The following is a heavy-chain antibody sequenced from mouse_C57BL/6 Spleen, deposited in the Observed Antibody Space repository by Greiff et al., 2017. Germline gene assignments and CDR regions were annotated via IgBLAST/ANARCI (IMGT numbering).Heavy chain of an antibody. CDR1: GYSFTGYY. J-gene: IGHJ4*01. CDR3: ARPFTTVVPYAMDY. Sequence: EVQVVESGPELVKPGASVKISCKASGYSFTGYYMNWVKQSPEKSLEWIGEINPSTGGTTYNQKFKAKATLTVDKSSSTAYMQLKSLTSEDSAVYYCARPFTTVVPYAMDYWGQGTSVTVSS. CDR2: INPSTGGT. V-gene: IGHV1-42*01. D-gene: IGHD1-1*01.